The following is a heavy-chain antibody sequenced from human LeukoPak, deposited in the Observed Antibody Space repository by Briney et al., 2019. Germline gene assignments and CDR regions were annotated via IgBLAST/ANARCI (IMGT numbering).Heavy chain of an antibody. V-gene: IGHV4-39*07. D-gene: IGHD6-19*01. CDR3: ARGGKWLYYFDY. CDR1: GGSIGSSTFS. CDR2: IYYSVTT. Sequence: SETLSLTCTVSGGSIGSSTFSWGWIRQPPGKGLEWIGSIYYSVTTYYNPSLKSRVTISVDASKNQFSLNLSSVTAADTAVYYCARGGKWLYYFDYWGQGTLVTVSS. J-gene: IGHJ4*02.